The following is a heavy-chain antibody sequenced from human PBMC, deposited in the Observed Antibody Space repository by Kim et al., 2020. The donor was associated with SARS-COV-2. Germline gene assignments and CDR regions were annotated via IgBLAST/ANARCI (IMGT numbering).Heavy chain of an antibody. Sequence: GGSLRLSCAASGFTFSSYWMSWVRQAPGKGLEWVANIKQDGSEKYYVDSVKGRFTISRDNAKNSLYLQMNSLRAEDTAVYYCARDPAVAGLNFDYWGQGTLVTVSS. CDR2: IKQDGSEK. CDR3: ARDPAVAGLNFDY. V-gene: IGHV3-7*03. CDR1: GFTFSSYW. J-gene: IGHJ4*02. D-gene: IGHD6-19*01.